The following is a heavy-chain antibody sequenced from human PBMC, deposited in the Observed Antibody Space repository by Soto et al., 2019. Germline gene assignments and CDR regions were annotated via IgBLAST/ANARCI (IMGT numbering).Heavy chain of an antibody. CDR2: ISSSGSTI. Sequence: EVQLVESGGGLVQPGGSLRLSCAASGFTFSSYEMNWVRQAPGKGLEWVSYISSSGSTIYYADSVKGRFTISRDNAKNSLYLQMNSLRAEDTAVYYCANSPLVGATPLRFDYWGQGTLVTVSS. CDR1: GFTFSSYE. CDR3: ANSPLVGATPLRFDY. D-gene: IGHD1-26*01. J-gene: IGHJ4*02. V-gene: IGHV3-48*03.